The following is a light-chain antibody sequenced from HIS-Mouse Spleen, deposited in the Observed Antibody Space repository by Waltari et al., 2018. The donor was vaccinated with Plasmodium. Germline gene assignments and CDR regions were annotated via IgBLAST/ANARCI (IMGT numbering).Light chain of an antibody. J-gene: IGKJ1*01. V-gene: IGKV4-1*01. CDR3: QQYYRTPWT. Sequence: DIVMTQSPDSLAVSLGERSTINCKSSQSVLYSSNHKNYLDWYQQKPGQPPKLLIDWASIREAGFPDRFSGSGSWTDFTLTISSLQAEDVAVYYCQQYYRTPWTFGQGTKVEIK. CDR1: QSVLYSSNHKNY. CDR2: WAS.